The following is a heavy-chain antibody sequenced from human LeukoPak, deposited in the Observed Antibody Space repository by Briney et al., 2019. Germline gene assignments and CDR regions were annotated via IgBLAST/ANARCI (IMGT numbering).Heavy chain of an antibody. CDR1: GGSISSSSYY. CDR3: ARLVKYQLPTVEYFQH. CDR2: IYYSGST. Sequence: SETLSLTCTVSGGSISSSSYYWGWIRQPPGKGLEWIGSIYYSGSTYYNPSLKSRVTISVDTSKNQFSLKLSSVTAADTAVYYCARLVKYQLPTVEYFQHWGQGTLVTVSS. J-gene: IGHJ1*01. V-gene: IGHV4-39*01. D-gene: IGHD2-2*01.